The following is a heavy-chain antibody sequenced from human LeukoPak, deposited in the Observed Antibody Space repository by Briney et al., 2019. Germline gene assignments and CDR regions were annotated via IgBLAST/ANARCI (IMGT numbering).Heavy chain of an antibody. CDR2: IYASGST. Sequence: SETLSLTCTVSGASISSGDYYWTWIRQPAGKGLEWIGRIYASGSTNYNPSLKSRVTISVDTSKNQFSLRLNSVTAADTAVYYCARGEDIAVAAPLYEYWGQGTLVTVSS. CDR3: ARGEDIAVAAPLYEY. V-gene: IGHV4-61*02. CDR1: GASISSGDYY. J-gene: IGHJ4*02. D-gene: IGHD6-19*01.